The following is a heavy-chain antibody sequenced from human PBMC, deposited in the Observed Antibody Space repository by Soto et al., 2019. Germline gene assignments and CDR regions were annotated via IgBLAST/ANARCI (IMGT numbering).Heavy chain of an antibody. CDR2: MYYNESP. Sequence: QLQLQESGPGLVRPSETLSLTCTVSGGSMRSPSSRWGWIRQPPGKGLEWIGSMYYNESPDYNPTLRRRVTIAVDTSKNQFSLQLSSVTAADTSMYYCARGKRAFVGLAAYDNDAFDIWGQGTMVTVSS. J-gene: IGHJ3*02. CDR3: ARGKRAFVGLAAYDNDAFDI. CDR1: GGSMRSPSSR. V-gene: IGHV4-39*01. D-gene: IGHD3-16*01.